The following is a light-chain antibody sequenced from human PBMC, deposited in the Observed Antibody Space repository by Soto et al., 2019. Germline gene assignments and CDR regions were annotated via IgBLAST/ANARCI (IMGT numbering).Light chain of an antibody. CDR3: CSYAGTVAYV. CDR1: GSAVGAYNL. CDR2: AVN. Sequence: QSALTPPASVSGSPGQSITISCAGTGSAVGAYNLVSWYQQHLGKAPKLIIWAVNTRPSGIYKRFTGSKSGNTASLTISGLQAEDEADYFCCSYAGTVAYVFVTGTKLTVL. V-gene: IGLV2-23*02. J-gene: IGLJ1*01.